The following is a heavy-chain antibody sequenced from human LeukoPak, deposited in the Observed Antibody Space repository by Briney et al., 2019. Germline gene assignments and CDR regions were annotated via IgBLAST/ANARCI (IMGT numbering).Heavy chain of an antibody. D-gene: IGHD6-19*01. CDR3: AKDTRGVAVADFDY. J-gene: IGHJ4*02. CDR1: GFTFDDYA. CDR2: ISWNSGSI. Sequence: GRSLRLSCAASGFTFDDYAMHRVRQAPGKGLEWVSGISWNSGSIGYADSVKGRFTISRDNAKNSLYLQMNSLRAEDTALYYCAKDTRGVAVADFDYWGQGTLVTVSS. V-gene: IGHV3-9*01.